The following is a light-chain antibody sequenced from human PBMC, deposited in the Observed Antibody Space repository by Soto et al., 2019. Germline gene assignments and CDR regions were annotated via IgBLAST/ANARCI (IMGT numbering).Light chain of an antibody. J-gene: IGLJ2*01. CDR3: SSYTTSSTRV. V-gene: IGLV2-14*01. CDR1: SSDVGGYNY. Sequence: QSALPQPASVSGSPGQSITISCTGTSSDVGGYNYVSWHQQLPGKAPKLMIYEVSLRPSGVSNRFSGSKSGNTASLTISGLQAEDEADYYCSSYTTSSTRVFGGGTKLTVL. CDR2: EVS.